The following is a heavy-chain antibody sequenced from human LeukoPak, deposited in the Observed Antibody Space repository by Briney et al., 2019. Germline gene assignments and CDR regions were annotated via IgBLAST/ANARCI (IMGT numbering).Heavy chain of an antibody. CDR1: GGSFSGYY. J-gene: IGHJ4*02. CDR2: INHSGRT. CDR3: ARDDSSGWYGRDY. D-gene: IGHD6-19*01. Sequence: SETLSLTCAVYGGSFSGYYWSWIRQPPGKGLEWIGEINHSGRTNYNPSLKSRVTISVDTSKNQFSLKLSSVTAADTAVYYCARDDSSGWYGRDYRGQGTLVTVSS. V-gene: IGHV4-34*01.